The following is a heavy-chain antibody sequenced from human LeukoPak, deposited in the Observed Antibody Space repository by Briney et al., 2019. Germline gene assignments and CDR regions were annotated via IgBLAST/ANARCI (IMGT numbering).Heavy chain of an antibody. CDR1: GFTFSGYY. CDR2: ISSSGSTI. Sequence: GGSLRLSCAASGFTFSGYYMSWIRQAPGKGPEWVSYISSSGSTIYYADSVKGRFTISRDNAKNSLYLQMNGLRAEDTAVYYCARDGDYYDFWSGYYQGNWFDPWGQGTLVTVSS. J-gene: IGHJ5*02. CDR3: ARDGDYYDFWSGYYQGNWFDP. V-gene: IGHV3-11*01. D-gene: IGHD3-3*01.